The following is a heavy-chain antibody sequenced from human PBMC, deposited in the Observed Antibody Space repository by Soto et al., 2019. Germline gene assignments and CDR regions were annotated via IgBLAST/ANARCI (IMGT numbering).Heavy chain of an antibody. D-gene: IGHD2-15*01. Sequence: VLLVASGGGPVKPGGSLRPSCAASGFTFSPHNMNWVRQAPGKGLEWVSSISGTSSYIYYADSVKGQFTISRDNGQNTMYLLMNSLRAEASAVYYCAREADGDSVLAFDIWGQGTMVTVSS. CDR3: AREADGDSVLAFDI. CDR2: ISGTSSYI. V-gene: IGHV3-21*01. CDR1: GFTFSPHN. J-gene: IGHJ3*02.